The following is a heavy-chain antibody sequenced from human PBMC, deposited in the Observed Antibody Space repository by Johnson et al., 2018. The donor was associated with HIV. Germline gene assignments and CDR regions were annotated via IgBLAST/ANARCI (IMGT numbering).Heavy chain of an antibody. CDR3: ARDPDLDAFDI. D-gene: IGHD1-14*01. V-gene: IGHV3-7*05. CDR1: GFTFSSYW. CDR2: IKQDGSEK. J-gene: IGHJ3*02. Sequence: VQLVESGGGLVQPGGSLRLSCAASGFTFSSYWMSWVRQAPGKGLEWMANIKQDGSEKYYGDSVRGRFTISRDNAKNSLYLQMNSLRAEDTAVYYCARDPDLDAFDIWGQGTMVTVSS.